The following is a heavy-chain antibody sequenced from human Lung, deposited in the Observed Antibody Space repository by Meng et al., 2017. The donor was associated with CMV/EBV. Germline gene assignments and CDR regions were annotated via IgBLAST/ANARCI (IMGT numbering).Heavy chain of an antibody. D-gene: IGHD3-22*01. CDR1: GFTVSNSY. CDR3: ARGWGMIVSSRPLGWFDP. V-gene: IGHV3-53*01. J-gene: IGHJ5*02. Sequence: GGSLRLXCAASGFTVSNSYMSWVRQAPGKGLEQVSVIYSGDNTFYADSVKGRFSISRDSSKNTLYLQMNGLRAEDTAVYYCARGWGMIVSSRPLGWFDPWGQGXLVTVSS. CDR2: IYSGDNT.